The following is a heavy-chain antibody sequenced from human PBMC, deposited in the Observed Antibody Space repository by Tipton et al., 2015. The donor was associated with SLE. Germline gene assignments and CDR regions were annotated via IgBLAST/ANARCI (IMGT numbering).Heavy chain of an antibody. CDR3: ASELTIWADY. V-gene: IGHV3-30*04. D-gene: IGHD7-27*01. Sequence: SLRLSCAASGFTFSSYAMYWVRQAPGKGLEWVALISYDGSHKYYADSVKGRFTISRDNSRNTLYLQMNSLRAEDTAVYYCASELTIWADYWGQGTLVTVSS. CDR1: GFTFSSYA. J-gene: IGHJ4*02. CDR2: ISYDGSHK.